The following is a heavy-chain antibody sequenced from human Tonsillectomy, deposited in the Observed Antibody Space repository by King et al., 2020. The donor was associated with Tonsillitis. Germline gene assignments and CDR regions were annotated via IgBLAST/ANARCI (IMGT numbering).Heavy chain of an antibody. CDR2: IYYRGST. CDR1: GGSINSSSYY. CDR3: ARHHRFELNTPDAFDI. V-gene: IGHV4-39*01. J-gene: IGHJ3*02. Sequence: VQLQESGPGLMKPAETLSLTCTVSGGSINSSSYYWGYIRQPPGKGLEWLATIYYRGSTYFNPSLKSRLTISIDKSRNQFSLSLSSVTAADTALYYCARHHRFELNTPDAFDIWGQGTMVTVSS. D-gene: IGHD1-7*01.